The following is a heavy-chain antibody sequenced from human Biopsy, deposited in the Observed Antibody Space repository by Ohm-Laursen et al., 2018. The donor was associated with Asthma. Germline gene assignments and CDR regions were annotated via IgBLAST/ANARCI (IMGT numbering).Heavy chain of an antibody. CDR3: ARGYSGSDRIVYYYSGLEA. Sequence: GASVKVSCKASGDSFSNYAISWVRQAPGQGLEWMGGLIPVLGTPDHAQMFEGRVTITADEPTSTAYMELSSLSSEDTAVYYCARGYSGSDRIVYYYSGLEAWGQGTTVTVSS. CDR1: GDSFSNYA. V-gene: IGHV1-69*13. D-gene: IGHD5-12*01. CDR2: LIPVLGTP. J-gene: IGHJ6*02.